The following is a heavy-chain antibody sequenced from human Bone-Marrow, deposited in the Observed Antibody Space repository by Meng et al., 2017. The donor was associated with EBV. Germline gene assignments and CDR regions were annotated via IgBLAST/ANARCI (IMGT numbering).Heavy chain of an antibody. CDR1: GESITTYTSY. CDR3: ARRAASWFDP. CDR2: IYHSGTT. D-gene: IGHD5-18*01. Sequence: QVQGSDPGLVKPSETLSLTCTVSGESITTYTSYWGWIRQPPGKGLEWIGTIYHSGTTYYNPSLQSRVTISVDTSKNQFSLKMNSVTAADTAVYYCARRAASWFDPWGQGALVTVSS. V-gene: IGHV4-39*01. J-gene: IGHJ5*02.